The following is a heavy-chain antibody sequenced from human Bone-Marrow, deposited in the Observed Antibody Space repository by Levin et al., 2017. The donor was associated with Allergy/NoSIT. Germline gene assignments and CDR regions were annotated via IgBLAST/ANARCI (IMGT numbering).Heavy chain of an antibody. Sequence: ASVKVSCKASGYTFTSYGISWVRQAPGQGLEWMGWISAYNGNTNYAQKLQGRVTMTTDTSTSTAYMELRSLRSDDTAVYYCATSGPDYDYVWGSYRYALDYWGQGTLVTVSS. CDR2: ISAYNGNT. J-gene: IGHJ4*02. V-gene: IGHV1-18*01. CDR1: GYTFTSYG. CDR3: ATSGPDYDYVWGSYRYALDY. D-gene: IGHD3-16*02.